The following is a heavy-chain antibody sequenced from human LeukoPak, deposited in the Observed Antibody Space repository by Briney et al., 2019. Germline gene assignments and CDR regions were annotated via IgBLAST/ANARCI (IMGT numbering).Heavy chain of an antibody. CDR2: ISGSGGST. Sequence: GGSLRPSCAASGFTFSSYAMSWVRQAPGKGLEWVSVISGSGGSTCYADSVKGRFTISRDNSKNTLYLQMSSLRAEDTAVYYCAKERAPRVTTGGFDYWGQGTLVTVSS. CDR3: AKERAPRVTTGGFDY. V-gene: IGHV3-23*01. D-gene: IGHD4-17*01. J-gene: IGHJ4*02. CDR1: GFTFSSYA.